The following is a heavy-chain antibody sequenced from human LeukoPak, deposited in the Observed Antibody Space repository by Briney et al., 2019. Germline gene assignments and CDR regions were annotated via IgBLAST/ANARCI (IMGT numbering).Heavy chain of an antibody. V-gene: IGHV3-23*01. CDR3: AKDLSPSHSYTYWIFGY. CDR1: GFTFTNYA. Sequence: PGGSLRLSCAASGFTFTNYAMSWVRQAPGKGLGWVSAISGSGVNTYYADSVKGRFTISRDNSKNTLYLQMNSLRAEDTAVYYCAKDLSPSHSYTYWIFGYWGQGTLVTVSS. D-gene: IGHD5-18*01. CDR2: ISGSGVNT. J-gene: IGHJ4*02.